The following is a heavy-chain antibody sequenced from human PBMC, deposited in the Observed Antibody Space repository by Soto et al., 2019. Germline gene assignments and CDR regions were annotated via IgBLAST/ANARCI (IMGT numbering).Heavy chain of an antibody. D-gene: IGHD1-7*01. J-gene: IGHJ4*02. CDR2: ISGSGGST. CDR1: GFTFSSYA. Sequence: PGGSLRLSCAASGFTFSSYAMSWVRQAPGKGLEWVSAISGSGGSTYYADSVEGRFTISRDNSKNTLYLQMNSLRGEDTAVYYCAKVPVGGWNYGNFDYWGQGTLVTVSS. CDR3: AKVPVGGWNYGNFDY. V-gene: IGHV3-23*01.